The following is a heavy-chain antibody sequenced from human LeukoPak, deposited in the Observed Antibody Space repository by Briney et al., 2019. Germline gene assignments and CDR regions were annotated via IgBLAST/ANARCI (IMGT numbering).Heavy chain of an antibody. J-gene: IGHJ6*02. D-gene: IGHD2-2*02. CDR1: GGSFSGYY. Sequence: SETLSLTCAVYGGSFSGYYWSWIRQPPGKGLEWIGEINHSGSTNYNPSLKSRVTISVDTSKNQFSLKLSSVTAADTAVYYCARLVRIVVVPAAIRCYYYGMDVWGQGTTVTVSS. V-gene: IGHV4-34*01. CDR3: ARLVRIVVVPAAIRCYYYGMDV. CDR2: INHSGST.